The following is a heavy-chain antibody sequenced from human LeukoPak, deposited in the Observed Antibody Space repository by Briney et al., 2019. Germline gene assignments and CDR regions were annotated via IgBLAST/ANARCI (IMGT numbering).Heavy chain of an antibody. CDR1: GFTFSSYS. CDR2: INSYSSDI. CDR3: ARKRSPGAFDS. Sequence: PGGSLRLSCAPSGFTFSSYSMTWVRQAPGKGLDWVSSINSYSSDIYYADSVKGRSTISRDNAKNSLYLQMNSLRAEDTAVYYCARKRSPGAFDSWGQGTMVTVSA. J-gene: IGHJ3*02. V-gene: IGHV3-21*01.